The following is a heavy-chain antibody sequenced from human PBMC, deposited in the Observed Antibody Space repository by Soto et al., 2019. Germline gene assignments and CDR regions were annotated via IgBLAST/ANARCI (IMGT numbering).Heavy chain of an antibody. CDR1: GFTFSSYA. CDR3: AKNRMRYYYDSSGSYDY. Sequence: PGWSLRLSCAASGFTFSSYAMNWVRQAPGKGLEWVSAISGSGGSTYYADSVKGRFTISRDNSKNTLYLQMNSLRAEDTAVYYCAKNRMRYYYDSSGSYDYWGQGTMVTVSS. D-gene: IGHD3-22*01. CDR2: ISGSGGST. J-gene: IGHJ4*02. V-gene: IGHV3-23*01.